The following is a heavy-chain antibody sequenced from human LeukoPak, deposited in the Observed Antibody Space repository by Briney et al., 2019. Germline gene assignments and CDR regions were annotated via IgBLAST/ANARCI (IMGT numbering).Heavy chain of an antibody. J-gene: IGHJ4*02. CDR3: AREETCGGDCYYFDY. CDR1: GFTFDAYG. V-gene: IGHV3-20*04. D-gene: IGHD2-21*02. Sequence: PGGSLRLSCAASGFTFDAYGLSWVRHAPGKGLEWVSSLNWNGAGTSYVDSVKDRFTISRDNAKNSLYLQMNSLGAEDTAFYYCAREETCGGDCYYFDYWGQGTLVTVSS. CDR2: LNWNGAGT.